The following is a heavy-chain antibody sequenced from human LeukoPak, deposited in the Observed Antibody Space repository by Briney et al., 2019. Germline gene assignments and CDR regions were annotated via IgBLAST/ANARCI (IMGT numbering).Heavy chain of an antibody. Sequence: SETLSLTCAVYGGSFSGYYWSWIRQPSGKGLEWIGEINHSGSTNYNPSLKSRVTISVDTSKNQFSLKLSSVTAADTAVYYCARRPYSYCSGGSCYSAGKYWFDPWGQGTLVTVSS. CDR1: GGSFSGYY. CDR3: ARRPYSYCSGGSCYSAGKYWFDP. J-gene: IGHJ5*02. D-gene: IGHD2-15*01. CDR2: INHSGST. V-gene: IGHV4-34*01.